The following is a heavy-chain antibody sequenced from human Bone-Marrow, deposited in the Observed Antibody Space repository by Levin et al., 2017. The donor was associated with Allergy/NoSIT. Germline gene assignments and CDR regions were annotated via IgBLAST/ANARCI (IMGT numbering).Heavy chain of an antibody. V-gene: IGHV3-20*04. CDR2: INWNGGRS. Sequence: PGGSLRLSCAASGFTFGDYAMSWVRQVPGKGLEWVFGINWNGGRSDYADSVKGRFTISRDNAKNSLYLQMNSLRAEDTALYYCARGKRFYYGSGSYYSPDYFYYMDVWGKGTTLTVSS. D-gene: IGHD3-10*01. CDR3: ARGKRFYYGSGSYYSPDYFYYMDV. CDR1: GFTFGDYA. J-gene: IGHJ6*03.